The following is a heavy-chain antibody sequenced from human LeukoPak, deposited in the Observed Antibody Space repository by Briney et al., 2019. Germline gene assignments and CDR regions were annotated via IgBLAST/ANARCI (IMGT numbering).Heavy chain of an antibody. Sequence: SETLSLTCVVYGVSFSGYYWSWIRQPPGKGLEWIGEINHSGSTNYNPSLKSRVTISVDTSKNQFSLKLRSVTAADTAVYYCARPRWLQSLFEYWGQGTLVTVSS. CDR1: GVSFSGYY. J-gene: IGHJ4*02. CDR2: INHSGST. V-gene: IGHV4-34*01. D-gene: IGHD5-24*01. CDR3: ARPRWLQSLFEY.